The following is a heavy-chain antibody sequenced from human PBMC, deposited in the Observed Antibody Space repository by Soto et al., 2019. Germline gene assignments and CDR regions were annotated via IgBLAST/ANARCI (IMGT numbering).Heavy chain of an antibody. CDR3: ARDRPGSYDGLDI. V-gene: IGHV3-7*01. CDR1: GFSLSNYW. CDR2: IKQDGSLR. J-gene: IGHJ3*02. Sequence: LRLSCTASGFSLSNYWMTWVRQAPGKGLEWVANIKQDGSLRYSIDSVKGRFTISRDDAKNSVYLQMNSLRVEDTAVYYCARDRPGSYDGLDIWGQGTMVTVSS. D-gene: IGHD3-10*01.